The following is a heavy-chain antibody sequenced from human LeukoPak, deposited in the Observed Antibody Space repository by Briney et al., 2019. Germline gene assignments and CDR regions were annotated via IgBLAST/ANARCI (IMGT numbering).Heavy chain of an antibody. J-gene: IGHJ4*02. CDR2: ISAYNGST. Sequence: ASVKVSCKASGYTFTSYGISWVRQAPGQGLEWMGWISAYNGSTNYAQKLQGRVTMTTDTSTSTAYMELRSLRSDDTAVYYCARDPGIAAAERGFDYWGQGTLVTVSS. D-gene: IGHD6-13*01. CDR3: ARDPGIAAAERGFDY. V-gene: IGHV1-18*01. CDR1: GYTFTSYG.